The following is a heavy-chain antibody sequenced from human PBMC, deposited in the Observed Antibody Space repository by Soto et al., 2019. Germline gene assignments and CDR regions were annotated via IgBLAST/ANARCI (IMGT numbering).Heavy chain of an antibody. V-gene: IGHV1-8*01. CDR2: MNHNSGNT. CDR3: ARGLPCHITIFGVVIISEFDP. CDR1: GYTFTSYD. D-gene: IGHD3-3*01. J-gene: IGHJ5*02. Sequence: ASVKVSCKASGYTFTSYDINWVRQATGQGLEWMGWMNHNSGNTGYAQKFQGRVTMTRNTSISTAYMELSSLRSEDTAVHYYARGLPCHITIFGVVIISEFDPWG.